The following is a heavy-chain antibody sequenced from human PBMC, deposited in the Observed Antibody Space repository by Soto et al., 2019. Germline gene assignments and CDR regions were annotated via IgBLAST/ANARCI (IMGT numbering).Heavy chain of an antibody. D-gene: IGHD6-19*01. CDR3: ARDHFRQWLAFYYYYYGMDV. CDR2: ISYDGSNK. J-gene: IGHJ6*02. CDR1: GFTFSSYA. Sequence: GGSLRLSCAASGFTFSSYAMHWVRQAPGKGLEWVAVISYDGSNKYYADSVKGRFTISRDNSKNTLYLQMNSLRAEDTAVYYCARDHFRQWLAFYYYYYGMDVWGQGTTVTVSS. V-gene: IGHV3-30-3*01.